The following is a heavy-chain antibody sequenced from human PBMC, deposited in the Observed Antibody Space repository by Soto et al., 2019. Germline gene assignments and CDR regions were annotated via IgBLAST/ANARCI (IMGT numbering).Heavy chain of an antibody. V-gene: IGHV3-23*01. D-gene: IGHD6-13*01. J-gene: IGHJ5*02. CDR2: IGSGSP. CDR1: GFTFSGYV. Sequence: EVQLLESGGGLVQPGGSLRLSCAASGFTFSGYVMSWVRQAPGKGLEWVSAIGSGSPFYADSVKGRFTISRDNANSMLYLQMNSQRADDTAVYFCAQDLGSSWYHYNSFAPGGQGTLVTVSS. CDR3: AQDLGSSWYHYNSFAP.